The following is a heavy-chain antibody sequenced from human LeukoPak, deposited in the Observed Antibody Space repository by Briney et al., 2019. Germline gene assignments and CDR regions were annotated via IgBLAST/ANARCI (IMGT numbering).Heavy chain of an antibody. Sequence: SKTLSLTCTVSGGSISSYYWSWIRQPPGKGLEWIGYIYYSGSTNYNPSLKSRVTISVDTSKNQFSLKLSSVTAADTAVYYCAGVATHYWGQGTLVTVSS. CDR3: AGVATHY. CDR2: IYYSGST. V-gene: IGHV4-59*08. D-gene: IGHD5-12*01. CDR1: GGSISSYY. J-gene: IGHJ4*02.